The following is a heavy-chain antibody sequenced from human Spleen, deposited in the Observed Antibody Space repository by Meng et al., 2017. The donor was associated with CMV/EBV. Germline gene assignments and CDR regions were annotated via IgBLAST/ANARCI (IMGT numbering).Heavy chain of an antibody. J-gene: IGHJ4*02. Sequence: GESLKISCAASGFTFSDCYMSWIRQAPGKGLEWVSYITGSGSSIYYADSVKGRFTISRDNSKNTVYLQMNSLRADDTAVYYCARDLGSWSGALYYFDYWGQGALVTVSS. V-gene: IGHV3-11*01. D-gene: IGHD2-15*01. CDR3: ARDLGSWSGALYYFDY. CDR2: ITGSGSSI. CDR1: GFTFSDCY.